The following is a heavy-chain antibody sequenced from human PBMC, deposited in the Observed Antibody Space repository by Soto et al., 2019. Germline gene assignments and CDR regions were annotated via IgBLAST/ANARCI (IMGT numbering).Heavy chain of an antibody. CDR3: ASMVYCSSTSCYDYYYYGMDV. V-gene: IGHV1-69*06. CDR1: GGTFSSYA. J-gene: IGHJ6*02. CDR2: IIPIFGTA. D-gene: IGHD2-2*01. Sequence: QVQLVQSGAEVKKPGSSVKVSCKASGGTFSSYAISWVRQAPGQGLEWMGGIIPIFGTANYAQKFQGRVTITADKSTSTAYMEVSSLRSEDTAVYYCASMVYCSSTSCYDYYYYGMDVWGQGTTVTVSS.